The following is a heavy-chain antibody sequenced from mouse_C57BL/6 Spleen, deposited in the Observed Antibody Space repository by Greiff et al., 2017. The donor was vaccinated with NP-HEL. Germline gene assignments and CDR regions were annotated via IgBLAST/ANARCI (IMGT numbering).Heavy chain of an antibody. CDR2: IDPNSGGT. CDR1: GYTFTSYW. Sequence: QVQLKQSGAELVKPGASVKLSCKASGYTFTSYWMHWVKQRPGRGLEWIGRIDPNSGGTKYNEKFKSKATLTVDKPSSTAYMQLSSLTSADSAFYYCARSDQLRPLFGDWGNGTTLTVAS. CDR3: ARSDQLRPLFGD. J-gene: IGHJ2*01. D-gene: IGHD3-2*02. V-gene: IGHV1-72*01.